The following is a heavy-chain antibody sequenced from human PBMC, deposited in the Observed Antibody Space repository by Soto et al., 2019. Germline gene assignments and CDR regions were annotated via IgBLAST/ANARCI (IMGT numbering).Heavy chain of an antibody. Sequence: PGGSLRLSCAASGFTFSSLGMHWVRQAPGKGLEWISYISSNSNYKNHADSVRGRFTISRDNAKNSLYLQMNGLRAEDTAVYYCARATGYYHTSGSDSWGQGTLVTSPQ. CDR2: ISSNSNYK. V-gene: IGHV3-21*05. J-gene: IGHJ4*02. D-gene: IGHD3-22*01. CDR3: ARATGYYHTSGSDS. CDR1: GFTFSSLG.